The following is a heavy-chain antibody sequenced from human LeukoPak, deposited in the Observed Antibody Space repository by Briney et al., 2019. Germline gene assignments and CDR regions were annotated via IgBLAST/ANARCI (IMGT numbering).Heavy chain of an antibody. J-gene: IGHJ4*02. CDR1: GFNFSSYG. CDR3: ARDLLGDY. CDR2: ISGSGRDT. V-gene: IGHV3-23*01. Sequence: GGTLRLSCAASGFNFSSYGMTWVRQAPGKGLEWVSIISGSGRDTYYADSVKSRFTISRDKSKNTLYLQMNSLRAEDTAVYYCARDLLGDYWGQGTLVTVSS.